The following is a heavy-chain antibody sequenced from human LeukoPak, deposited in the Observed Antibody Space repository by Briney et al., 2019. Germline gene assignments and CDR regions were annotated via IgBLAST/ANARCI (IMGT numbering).Heavy chain of an antibody. CDR1: GGSVSSDCYY. J-gene: IGHJ4*02. Sequence: SQTLSLTCTVSGGSVSSDCYYWSWVRQPAGKGLEWIGLIYMSGSTNYNPSLKSRVTISVDTSKNQFSLQLSSLTAADTAVYYCAGGYSSGWTAGLDFWGQGTLVTVSS. CDR3: AGGYSSGWTAGLDF. V-gene: IGHV4-61*02. D-gene: IGHD3-22*01. CDR2: IYMSGST.